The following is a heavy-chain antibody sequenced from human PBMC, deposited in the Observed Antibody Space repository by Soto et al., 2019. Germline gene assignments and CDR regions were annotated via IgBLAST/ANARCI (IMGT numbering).Heavy chain of an antibody. J-gene: IGHJ4*02. D-gene: IGHD2-15*01. CDR2: INHSGST. CDR3: ARGSGYCSGGSCYSVDY. CDR1: GGSFSGYY. V-gene: IGHV4-34*01. Sequence: SETLSLTCAVYGGSFSGYYWNWIRQPPGKGLEWIGEINHSGSTNYNPSLKSRVTISVDTSKNQFSLKLSSVTAADTAVYYCARGSGYCSGGSCYSVDYWGQGTLVTVSS.